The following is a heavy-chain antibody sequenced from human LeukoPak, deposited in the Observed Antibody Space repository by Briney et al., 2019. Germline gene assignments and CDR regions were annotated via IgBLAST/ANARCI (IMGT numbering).Heavy chain of an antibody. V-gene: IGHV4-34*01. CDR1: GGSFSGYY. D-gene: IGHD2-2*01. Sequence: SETLSLTCAVYGGSFSGYYWSWIRQPPGKGLEWIGEINHSGSTNYNPSLKSRVTISVDTSKNQFSLKLSSVTAADTAVYYCARDIVVAPAARWRTDYGMDVWGQGTTVTVSS. J-gene: IGHJ6*02. CDR2: INHSGST. CDR3: ARDIVVAPAARWRTDYGMDV.